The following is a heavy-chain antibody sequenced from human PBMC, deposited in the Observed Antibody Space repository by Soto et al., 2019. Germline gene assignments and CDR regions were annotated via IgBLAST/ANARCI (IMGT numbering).Heavy chain of an antibody. Sequence: QVQLVQSGAEVKKPGSSVKVSCKASGDTFSSYTISWVRQAPGQGLEWMGRIIPILGIANYAQKFQGIVTITADKSTSTAYMELSSLRSEDTAVYYCARGKDYDYVWGSYRANDAFDIWGQGTMVTVSS. CDR3: ARGKDYDYVWGSYRANDAFDI. CDR2: IIPILGIA. J-gene: IGHJ3*02. CDR1: GDTFSSYT. V-gene: IGHV1-69*02. D-gene: IGHD3-16*02.